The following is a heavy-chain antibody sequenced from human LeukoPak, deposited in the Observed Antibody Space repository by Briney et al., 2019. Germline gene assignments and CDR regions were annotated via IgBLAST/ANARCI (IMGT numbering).Heavy chain of an antibody. Sequence: PGGSLRLSCAASGFTFSSYWMHWVRHAPRKGLVWVSRINSDGSSTSYADSVKGRFTISRDNAKNTLYLQMNSLRAEDTAVYYCARDLKGRVTRNSNYFDYWGQGTLVTVSS. D-gene: IGHD2-15*01. J-gene: IGHJ4*02. CDR1: GFTFSSYW. CDR3: ARDLKGRVTRNSNYFDY. CDR2: INSDGSST. V-gene: IGHV3-74*01.